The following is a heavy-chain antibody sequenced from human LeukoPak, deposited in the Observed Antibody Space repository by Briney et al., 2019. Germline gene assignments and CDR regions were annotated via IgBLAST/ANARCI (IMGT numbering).Heavy chain of an antibody. J-gene: IGHJ4*02. CDR2: IYTSGST. CDR1: GGSISSGSYY. CDR3: ARDSDFWSGYYSFDY. D-gene: IGHD3-3*01. Sequence: SQTLSLTCTVSGGSISSGSYYWSWIRQPAGKGLEWIGRIYTSGSTNYNPSLKSRVTISVDTSKNQFSLKLSSVTAADTAVYYCARDSDFWSGYYSFDYWGQGTLVTVSS. V-gene: IGHV4-61*02.